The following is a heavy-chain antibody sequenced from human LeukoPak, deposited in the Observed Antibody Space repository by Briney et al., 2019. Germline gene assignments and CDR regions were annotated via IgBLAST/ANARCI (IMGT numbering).Heavy chain of an antibody. CDR2: IYYSGST. CDR3: ATQTRIVGATKTIDY. D-gene: IGHD1-26*01. V-gene: IGHV4-39*01. CDR1: GGSFSSYY. Sequence: SETLSLTCAVYGGSFSSYYWGWIRQPPGKGLEWIGSIYYSGSTYYNPSLKSRVTISVDTSKNQFSLKLSSVTAADTAVYYCATQTRIVGATKTIDYWGQGTLVTVSS. J-gene: IGHJ4*02.